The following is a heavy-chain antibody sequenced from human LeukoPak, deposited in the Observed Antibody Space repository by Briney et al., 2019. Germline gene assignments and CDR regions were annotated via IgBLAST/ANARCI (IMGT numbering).Heavy chain of an antibody. V-gene: IGHV3-7*01. CDR2: IKPDGSEK. Sequence: GGSLRLSCAASRFTFSSYWMNWVRQAPGKGLEWVANIKPDGSEKYYVDSVKGRFTISRDNAMNSLYLQMNSLRAEDTAVYYCAAGDRNGWYFDYWGQGTLVTVSS. D-gene: IGHD6-19*01. J-gene: IGHJ4*02. CDR1: RFTFSSYW. CDR3: AAGDRNGWYFDY.